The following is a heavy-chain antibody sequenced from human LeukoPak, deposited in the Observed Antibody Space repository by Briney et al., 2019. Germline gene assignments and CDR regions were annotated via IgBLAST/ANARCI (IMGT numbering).Heavy chain of an antibody. Sequence: PSETLSLTCTVSGYSISSGYYWGWIRQPPGKGLEWIGSIYHSGSTYYNPSLKSRVTISVDTSKNQFSLKLSSVTAADTAVYYCARSRSTRLKEQFHYWGQGTLVTVSS. CDR3: ARSRSTRLKEQFHY. V-gene: IGHV4-38-2*02. CDR1: GYSISSGYY. D-gene: IGHD1/OR15-1a*01. CDR2: IYHSGST. J-gene: IGHJ4*02.